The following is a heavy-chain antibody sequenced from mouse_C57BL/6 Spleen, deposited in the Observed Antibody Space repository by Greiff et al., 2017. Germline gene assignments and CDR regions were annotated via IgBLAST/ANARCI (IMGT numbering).Heavy chain of an antibody. Sequence: QLQQPGAELVRPGSSVKLSCKASGYTFTSYWMDWVKQRPGQGLEWIGNIYPSDSETHYNQKFKDKATLTVDKSSSTAYMQLSSLTSEDSAVYYCAREGLYYFDYWGQGTTLTVSS. D-gene: IGHD3-1*01. CDR1: GYTFTSYW. CDR2: IYPSDSET. V-gene: IGHV1-61*01. J-gene: IGHJ2*01. CDR3: AREGLYYFDY.